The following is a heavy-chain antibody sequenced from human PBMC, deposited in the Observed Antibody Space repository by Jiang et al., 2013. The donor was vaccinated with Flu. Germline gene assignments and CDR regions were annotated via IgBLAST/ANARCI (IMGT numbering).Heavy chain of an antibody. Sequence: SSSYIYYADSVKGRFTISRDNAKNSLYLQMNSLRAEDTAVYYCAREYCSGGSCPHYYYYGMDVWGQGTTVTVSS. CDR3: AREYCSGGSCPHYYYYGMDV. J-gene: IGHJ6*02. D-gene: IGHD2-15*01. V-gene: IGHV3-21*01. CDR2: SSSYI.